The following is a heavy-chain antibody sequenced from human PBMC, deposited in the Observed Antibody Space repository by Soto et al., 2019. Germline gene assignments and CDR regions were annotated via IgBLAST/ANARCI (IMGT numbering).Heavy chain of an antibody. CDR2: INASSGST. Sequence: ASVKVSCKASGYTFTSYYMHWVRQAPGQGLEWMGIINASSGSTSYAQKFQGRVTITRDTSASTAYMELSSLRSEDTAVYYCARGYDILTGYYDNWFDPWGQGTLVTVSS. V-gene: IGHV1-46*01. D-gene: IGHD3-9*01. CDR3: ARGYDILTGYYDNWFDP. CDR1: GYTFTSYY. J-gene: IGHJ5*02.